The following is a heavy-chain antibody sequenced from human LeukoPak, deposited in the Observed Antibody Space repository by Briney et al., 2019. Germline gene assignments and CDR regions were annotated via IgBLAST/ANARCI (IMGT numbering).Heavy chain of an antibody. D-gene: IGHD3-22*01. J-gene: IGHJ4*02. Sequence: SETLSLTCTVSGGSISSGSYYWSWIRQPAGKGLEWTGRIYTSGSTNYNPSLKSRVTISVDTSKNQFSLKLSSVTAADTAVYYCARDFYYDSSGYSDYWGQGTLVTVSS. CDR2: IYTSGST. CDR1: GGSISSGSYY. CDR3: ARDFYYDSSGYSDY. V-gene: IGHV4-61*02.